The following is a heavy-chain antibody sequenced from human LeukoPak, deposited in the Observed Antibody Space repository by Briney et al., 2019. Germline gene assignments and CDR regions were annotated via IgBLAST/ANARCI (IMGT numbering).Heavy chain of an antibody. CDR3: TRGTGSSSDY. CDR2: IKQDGSET. Sequence: GGSLRLSCVVSELSFSNYWMDWVRQAPGKGLEWVAFIKQDGSETSYVDSVKGRFTISRDNAKNTLYLQMTGLRADDTALYYCTRGTGSSSDYWGQGALVTVSS. V-gene: IGHV3-7*01. D-gene: IGHD1-26*01. J-gene: IGHJ4*02. CDR1: ELSFSNYW.